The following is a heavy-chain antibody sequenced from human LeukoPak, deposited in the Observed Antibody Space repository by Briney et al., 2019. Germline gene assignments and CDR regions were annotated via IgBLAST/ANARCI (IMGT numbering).Heavy chain of an antibody. CDR3: ARGRDLEWGFGEPSRAFDI. V-gene: IGHV3-21*01. CDR1: GFTFSSYS. CDR2: ISSSSSYI. J-gene: IGHJ3*02. D-gene: IGHD3-10*01. Sequence: PGGSLRLSCAASGFTFSSYSMNWVRQAPGKGLEWVSSISSSSSYIYYADSVKGRFTISRDNAKNSLYLQMNSLRAEDTAVYYCARGRDLEWGFGEPSRAFDIWGQGTMVTVSS.